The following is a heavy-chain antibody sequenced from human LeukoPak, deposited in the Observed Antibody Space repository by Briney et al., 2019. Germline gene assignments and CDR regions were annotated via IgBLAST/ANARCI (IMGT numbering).Heavy chain of an antibody. J-gene: IGHJ4*02. V-gene: IGHV4-31*03. CDR3: ARLSAAGPYTLDY. Sequence: SETLSLTCTVSGGSISSSSYYWGWIRQPPGKGLEWIGYIYYSGSTYYNPSLKSRVSISVDTSKNQFSLNLSSVTAADTAVYYCARLSAAGPYTLDYWGQGTRVTVSS. CDR1: GGSISSSSYY. D-gene: IGHD6-13*01. CDR2: IYYSGST.